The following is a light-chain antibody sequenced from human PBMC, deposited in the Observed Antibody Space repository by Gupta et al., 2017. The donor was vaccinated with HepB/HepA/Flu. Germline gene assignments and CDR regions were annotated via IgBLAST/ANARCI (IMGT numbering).Light chain of an antibody. CDR2: AAS. J-gene: IGKJ5*01. CDR3: QHDDTYPLT. CDR1: QGISDH. V-gene: IGKV1-16*02. Sequence: DTQLTQSPSSLSASVGDRVTITCRASQGISDHLAWFQQKPGKAPKSLIYAASSVQSGVPSNFSGSGSGTDFTLTISSLQPEDSATYYCQHDDTYPLTFGQGTRLEIK.